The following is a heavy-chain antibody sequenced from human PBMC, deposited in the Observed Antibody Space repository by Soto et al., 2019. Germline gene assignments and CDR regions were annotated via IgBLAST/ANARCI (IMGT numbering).Heavy chain of an antibody. D-gene: IGHD4-17*01. CDR1: GFTFSSYA. CDR2: ISGSGGST. V-gene: IGHV3-23*01. CDR3: AKDLPDYDGDYDAYYYYMDV. Sequence: EVQLLESGGGLVQPGGSLRLSCAASGFTFSSYAMSWVRQAPGKGLEWVSAISGSGGSTYYADSVKGRFTISRDNSKNTLYQQMNSLRAEDTAVYYCAKDLPDYDGDYDAYYYYMDVWGKGTTVTVSS. J-gene: IGHJ6*03.